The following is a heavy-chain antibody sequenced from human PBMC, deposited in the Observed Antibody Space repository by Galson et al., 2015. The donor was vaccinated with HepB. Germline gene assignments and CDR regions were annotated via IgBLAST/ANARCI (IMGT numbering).Heavy chain of an antibody. CDR2: IYTRGST. V-gene: IGHV4-4*07. CDR1: GGSLSSYY. J-gene: IGHJ3*02. Sequence: TLSLTCTVSGGSLSSYYWSWIRQPAGKGLEWIGRIYTRGSTNYNPSLKSRVTMSVDTSKNQFSLKLSSVTAADTAVYYCARSNPPPLVRFLEVHAFDIWGQGTMVTVSS. D-gene: IGHD3-3*01. CDR3: ARSNPPPLVRFLEVHAFDI.